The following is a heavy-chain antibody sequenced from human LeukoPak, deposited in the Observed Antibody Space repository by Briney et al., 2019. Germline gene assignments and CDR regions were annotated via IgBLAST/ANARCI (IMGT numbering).Heavy chain of an antibody. CDR3: AGYNWNYDHYYMDV. CDR1: GFTFSSYS. D-gene: IGHD1-7*01. Sequence: GGSLRLSCAASGFTFSSYSMNWVRQAPGKGLEWVSSISSSSSYIYYADSVKGRFTISRDNAKNSLYLQMNSLRAEDTAVYYCAGYNWNYDHYYMDVWGKGTTVTISS. J-gene: IGHJ6*03. V-gene: IGHV3-21*01. CDR2: ISSSSSYI.